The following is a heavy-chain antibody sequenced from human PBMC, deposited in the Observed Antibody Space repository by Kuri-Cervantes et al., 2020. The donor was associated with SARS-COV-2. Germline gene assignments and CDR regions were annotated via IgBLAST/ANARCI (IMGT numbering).Heavy chain of an antibody. CDR2: INPSGGST. Sequence: ASVKVSCKASGYTFTSYYMHWVRQAPGQGLEWMGIINPSGGSTSYEQKFQGRVTITADESTSTAYMELSSLRSEDTAVYYCARFSGDILTGGGDYWGQGTLVTVSS. CDR3: ARFSGDILTGGGDY. CDR1: GYTFTSYY. D-gene: IGHD3-9*01. V-gene: IGHV1-46*01. J-gene: IGHJ4*02.